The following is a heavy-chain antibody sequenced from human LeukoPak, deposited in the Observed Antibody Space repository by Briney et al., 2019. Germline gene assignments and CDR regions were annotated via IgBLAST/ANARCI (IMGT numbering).Heavy chain of an antibody. CDR2: IWYDGSNK. J-gene: IGHJ4*02. D-gene: IGHD6-13*01. CDR3: ARAGATYSSSWYPNY. V-gene: IGHV3-33*01. Sequence: HPGGSLRLSCAASGFTFSSYGMHWVRQAPGKGLEWVAVIWYDGSNKYYADSVKGRFTISRDNSKNTLYLQMNSLRAEDTAVYYCARAGATYSSSWYPNYWGQGTLVTVSS. CDR1: GFTFSSYG.